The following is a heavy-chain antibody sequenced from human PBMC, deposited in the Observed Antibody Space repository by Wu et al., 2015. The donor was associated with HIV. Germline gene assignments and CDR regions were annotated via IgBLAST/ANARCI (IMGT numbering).Heavy chain of an antibody. CDR2: ITPILGST. D-gene: IGHD3-10*01. Sequence: QVALVQSGAEVKKPGSSVKVSCKASRDTFKRFAITWVRQAPGQGLECMGKITPILGSTVYTQKFQDRVTITADESTSTSYMELSSLTSEDTAIYYCAREVGAMLANWFDPWGQGTLVIVSS. J-gene: IGHJ5*02. V-gene: IGHV1-69*11. CDR1: RDTFKRFA. CDR3: AREVGAMLANWFDP.